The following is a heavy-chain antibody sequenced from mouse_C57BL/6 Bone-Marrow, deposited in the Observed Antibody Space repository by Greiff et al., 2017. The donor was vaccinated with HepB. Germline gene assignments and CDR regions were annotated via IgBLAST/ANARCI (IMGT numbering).Heavy chain of an antibody. CDR3: ATTYYGNFYYAMDY. D-gene: IGHD2-10*01. CDR1: GYTFTSYW. Sequence: QVRLQQPGAELVKPGASVKLSCKASGYTFTSYWMHWVKQRPGRGLEWIGRIDPNSGGTKYNEKFKSKATLTVDKPSSTAYMQLSSLTSEDSAVYYCATTYYGNFYYAMDYWGQGTSVTVSS. V-gene: IGHV1-72*01. J-gene: IGHJ4*01. CDR2: IDPNSGGT.